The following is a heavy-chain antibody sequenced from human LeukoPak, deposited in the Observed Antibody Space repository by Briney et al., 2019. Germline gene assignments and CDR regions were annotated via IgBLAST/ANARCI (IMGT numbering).Heavy chain of an antibody. V-gene: IGHV3-7*01. CDR3: ATDRGWRTSGYYLYYFEY. CDR2: IKHDGSEK. D-gene: IGHD3-3*01. J-gene: IGHJ4*02. CDR1: GFIFTNYF. Sequence: GGSLRLSCAASGFIFTNYFMSWVRQAPGKGLEWVASIKHDGSEKYYVDSVRGRFTISRDNTMNSLYLQMSSLRAEDTAVYYCATDRGWRTSGYYLYYFEYWGQGTLVTFSS.